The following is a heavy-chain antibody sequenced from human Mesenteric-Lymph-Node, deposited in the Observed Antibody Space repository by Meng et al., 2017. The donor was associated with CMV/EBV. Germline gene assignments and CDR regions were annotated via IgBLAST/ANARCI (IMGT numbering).Heavy chain of an antibody. V-gene: IGHV3-66*02. CDR3: ARWAPDY. Sequence: GESLKISCAASGFTVSSKYMAWVRQAPGKGLEWVSVFYNDGNTYYADSVKGRFTISRDNFKNTLYLQMNSLRAEDTAVYYCARWAPDYWGQGTLVTVSS. CDR1: GFTVSSKY. J-gene: IGHJ4*02. CDR2: FYNDGNT.